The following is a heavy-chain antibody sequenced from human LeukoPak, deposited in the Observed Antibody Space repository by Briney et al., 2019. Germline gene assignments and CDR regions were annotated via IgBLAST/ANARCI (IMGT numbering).Heavy chain of an antibody. J-gene: IGHJ4*02. Sequence: GGSLRLSCAASGYTFSSYSINWVRQAPGKGLEWVSSISVRSNYIYYADSVRGRFSISRDDARDSLYLQRNSLRAEDTAVYYCVRLRRNSDTSGFYYYYDYWGQGTLVTVSS. CDR3: VRLRRNSDTSGFYYYYDY. D-gene: IGHD3-22*01. CDR1: GYTFSSYS. V-gene: IGHV3-21*01. CDR2: ISVRSNYI.